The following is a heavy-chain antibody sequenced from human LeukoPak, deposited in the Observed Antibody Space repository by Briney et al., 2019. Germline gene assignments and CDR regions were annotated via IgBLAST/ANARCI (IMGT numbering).Heavy chain of an antibody. CDR3: AGGPGDYAY. J-gene: IGHJ4*02. V-gene: IGHV4-59*01. D-gene: IGHD4-17*01. CDR2: IYSSGST. CDR1: GGSISSYY. Sequence: SETLSLTCTVCGGSISSYYWSWVRQPPGKGLEWIGYIYSSGSTNYTPSLKSRVTIPEDTSKNQFSLKLSSVTAADTAIYYCAGGPGDYAYWGQGTLVTVSS.